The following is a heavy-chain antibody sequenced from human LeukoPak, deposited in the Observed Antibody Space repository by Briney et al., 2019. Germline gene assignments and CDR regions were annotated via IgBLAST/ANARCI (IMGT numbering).Heavy chain of an antibody. D-gene: IGHD6-19*01. V-gene: IGHV3-74*01. Sequence: GGSLRLSCAASGFTFSSYWMHWVRQAPGKGLVWVSRIHSDGSITSYADSVKGRFTVSRDDSKNTFFLQMNNLKAEDTAVYYCAADKTTSGWYELDYWGQGTLVTVS. CDR2: IHSDGSIT. J-gene: IGHJ4*02. CDR3: AADKTTSGWYELDY. CDR1: GFTFSSYW.